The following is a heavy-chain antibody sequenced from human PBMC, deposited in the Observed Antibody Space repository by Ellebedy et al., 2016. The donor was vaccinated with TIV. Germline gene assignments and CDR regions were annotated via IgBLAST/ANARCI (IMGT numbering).Heavy chain of an antibody. CDR2: IDPSDSYT. Sequence: GESLKISCKGSGYSFTSYWISWVRQMPGKGLEWMGRIDPSDSYTNYSPSFQGHVTISADKSISTAYLQWSSLKASDTAMYYCARVRGRGSGWYRTDPWGQGTLVTVSS. D-gene: IGHD6-19*01. CDR1: GYSFTSYW. CDR3: ARVRGRGSGWYRTDP. V-gene: IGHV5-10-1*01. J-gene: IGHJ5*02.